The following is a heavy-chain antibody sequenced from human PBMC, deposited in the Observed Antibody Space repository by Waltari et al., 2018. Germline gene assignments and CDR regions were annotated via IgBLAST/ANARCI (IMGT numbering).Heavy chain of an antibody. J-gene: IGHJ1*01. D-gene: IGHD6-13*01. CDR3: ASITGIAAP. V-gene: IGHV3-21*01. Sequence: EVQLVESGGGLVKPVWSLRRPCPASGFTCSSYSMNGVRPAPGKGLEWVSSISSSSSYIYYADSVKGRFTISRDTAKNSLYLQLNSLRAEDTAVYYCASITGIAAPWGQGTLVTVSS. CDR1: GFTCSSYS. CDR2: ISSSSSYI.